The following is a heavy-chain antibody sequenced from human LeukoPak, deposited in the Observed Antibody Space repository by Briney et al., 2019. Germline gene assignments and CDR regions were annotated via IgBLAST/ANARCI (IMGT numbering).Heavy chain of an antibody. CDR1: GYTFTSYY. CDR3: ARGPRITIFGVIKNWFDP. J-gene: IGHJ5*02. D-gene: IGHD3-3*01. V-gene: IGHV1-46*01. Sequence: GASVKVSCKASGYTFTSYYMHWVRQAPGQGLEWMGIINPSGGSTSYAQKFQGRVTMARDTSTSTVYMELSSLRSEDTAVYYCARGPRITIFGVIKNWFDPWGQGTLVTVSS. CDR2: INPSGGST.